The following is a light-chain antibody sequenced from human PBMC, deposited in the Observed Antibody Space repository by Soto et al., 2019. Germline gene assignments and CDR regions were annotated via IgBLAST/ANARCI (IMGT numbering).Light chain of an antibody. Sequence: QSVLTQPASVSGSPGQSITISCTGTSSDVGGYNYVSWYQQHPGKAPKLMIYDVSNRPSGVSNRFSGSKSGNTASLTISGLQAEDEADYYCGSYTSSSTVFGTGTKLTVL. CDR2: DVS. V-gene: IGLV2-14*01. CDR3: GSYTSSSTV. J-gene: IGLJ1*01. CDR1: SSDVGGYNY.